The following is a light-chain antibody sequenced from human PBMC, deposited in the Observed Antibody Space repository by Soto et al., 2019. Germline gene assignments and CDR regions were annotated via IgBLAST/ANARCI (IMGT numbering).Light chain of an antibody. CDR2: ASS. J-gene: IGKJ1*01. Sequence: EIVLTQSPGTLSLSPGGGATVSCRASQSVSGNSLAWYQQRPGQAPRLLIYASSTRATGIPDRFSGGGSGTDFTLTISRLEPEDFAVYFCHHYGTSPWTFGQGTKVDIK. CDR1: QSVSGNS. CDR3: HHYGTSPWT. V-gene: IGKV3-20*01.